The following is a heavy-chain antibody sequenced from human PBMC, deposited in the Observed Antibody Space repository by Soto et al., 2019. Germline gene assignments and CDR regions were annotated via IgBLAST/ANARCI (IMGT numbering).Heavy chain of an antibody. CDR2: INHSGST. V-gene: IGHV4-34*01. CDR3: ATLGPSGSYYDAFDI. Sequence: LTCAVYGGSFSGYYWSWIRQPPGKGLEWIGEINHSGSTNYNPSLKSRVAISVDTSKNQFSLKLSSVTAADTAVYYCATLGPSGSYYDAFDIWGQGT. J-gene: IGHJ3*02. CDR1: GGSFSGYY. D-gene: IGHD1-26*01.